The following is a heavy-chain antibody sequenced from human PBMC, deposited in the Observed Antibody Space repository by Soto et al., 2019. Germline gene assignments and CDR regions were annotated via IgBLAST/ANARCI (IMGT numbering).Heavy chain of an antibody. Sequence: PGGSLRLSCAASGFTFNSCLMSWVRQAPGKGLEWVSLISGSGRYTDYADSVKGRFTISRDNSRNTLFLQLNSLRDEDTAVYYCAKEYGSTWIDHWGQGTPVTVSS. CDR3: AKEYGSTWIDH. V-gene: IGHV3-23*01. D-gene: IGHD6-13*01. CDR1: GFTFNSCL. J-gene: IGHJ4*02. CDR2: ISGSGRYT.